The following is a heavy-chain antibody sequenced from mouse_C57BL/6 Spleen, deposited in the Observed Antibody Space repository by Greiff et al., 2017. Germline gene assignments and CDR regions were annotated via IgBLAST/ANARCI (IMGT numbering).Heavy chain of an antibody. CDR1: GFTFSSYT. CDR3: ARQGDEDYFDY. CDR2: ISGGGGNT. Sequence: EVKLVESGGGLVKPGGSLKLSCAASGFTFSSYTMSWVRQTPEKRLEWVATISGGGGNTYYPDSVKGRFTISRDNAKNTLYLQMSSLRSEDTALYYCARQGDEDYFDYWGQGTTLTVSS. J-gene: IGHJ2*01. D-gene: IGHD3-3*01. V-gene: IGHV5-9*01.